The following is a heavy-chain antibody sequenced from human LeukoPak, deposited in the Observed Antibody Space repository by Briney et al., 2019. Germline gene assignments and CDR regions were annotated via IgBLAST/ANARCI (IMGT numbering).Heavy chain of an antibody. D-gene: IGHD2/OR15-2a*01. J-gene: IGHJ4*02. V-gene: IGHV3-74*01. CDR2: INSDGSWT. Sequence: GGSLRLSCAVSGFAFSSLAMHWVRQAPGKGLVWVSHINSDGSWTSYADSVKGRFTISKDNAKNTVYLQMNSLRAEDTAVYYCVSFYETYWGRGTLVTVSS. CDR3: VSFYETY. CDR1: GFAFSSLA.